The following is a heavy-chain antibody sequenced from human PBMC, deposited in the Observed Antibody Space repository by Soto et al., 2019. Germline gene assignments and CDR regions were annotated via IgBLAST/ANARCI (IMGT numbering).Heavy chain of an antibody. CDR1: GFTFTSSA. Sequence: ASVKVSCKASGFTFTSSAVQWVRQARGQRLEWIGWIVVGSGNTNYAQKFQERVTITRDMSTSTAYMELSNLGSEDTAVYYCAAVSPRYSGSHTLLGGWDYYYGMDVWGQGTTVTVSS. J-gene: IGHJ6*02. CDR3: AAVSPRYSGSHTLLGGWDYYYGMDV. V-gene: IGHV1-58*01. D-gene: IGHD1-26*01. CDR2: IVVGSGNT.